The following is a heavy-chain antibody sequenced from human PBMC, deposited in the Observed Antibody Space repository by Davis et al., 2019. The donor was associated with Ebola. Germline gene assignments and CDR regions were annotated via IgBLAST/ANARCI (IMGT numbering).Heavy chain of an antibody. D-gene: IGHD1-26*01. CDR2: IRSKANSYAT. Sequence: GGSLRLSCAASGFTFSGSAMHWVRQASGKGLEWVGRIRSKANSYATAYAASVKGRFTISRDDSKNTAYLQMNSLKTEDTAVYYCTRGLAIVGATPVDYWGQGTLVTVSS. J-gene: IGHJ4*02. CDR1: GFTFSGSA. V-gene: IGHV3-73*01. CDR3: TRGLAIVGATPVDY.